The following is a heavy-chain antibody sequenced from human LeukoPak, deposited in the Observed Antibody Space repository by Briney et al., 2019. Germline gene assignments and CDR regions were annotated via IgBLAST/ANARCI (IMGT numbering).Heavy chain of an antibody. V-gene: IGHV3-23*01. CDR1: GFTFSSYA. CDR3: AKGRWLQFGTSYFDY. Sequence: GGSLRLSCADSGFTFSSYAMNWVRQAPGKGLEWVSAISGSGGSTYYADSVKGRFTISRDNSKNTLFLQMDSLRAEDTAVYYCAKGRWLQFGTSYFDYWGQGTLVTVSS. J-gene: IGHJ4*02. CDR2: ISGSGGST. D-gene: IGHD5-24*01.